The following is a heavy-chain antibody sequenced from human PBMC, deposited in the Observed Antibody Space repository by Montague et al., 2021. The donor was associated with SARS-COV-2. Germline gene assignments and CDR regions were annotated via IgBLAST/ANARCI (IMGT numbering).Heavy chain of an antibody. Sequence: TLSLTCAVSGGSVSSGDFFWTWVRQPPGRGLEWIGSISHSGGSKYXPSLKSRIALSLDTSANHFSLSLNSVTAADSATYYCARLTVIVYTSGGTLHWFAPWGQGALVTVSS. V-gene: IGHV4-30-2*05. CDR2: ISHSGGS. J-gene: IGHJ5*02. CDR3: ARLTVIVYTSGGTLHWFAP. CDR1: GGSVSSGDFF. D-gene: IGHD2-21*02.